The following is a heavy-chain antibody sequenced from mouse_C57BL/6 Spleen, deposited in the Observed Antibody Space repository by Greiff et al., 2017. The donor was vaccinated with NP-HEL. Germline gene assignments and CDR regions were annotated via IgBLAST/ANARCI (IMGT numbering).Heavy chain of an antibody. CDR1: GYTFTDYY. Sequence: VQLQQSGPVLVKPGASVKMSCKASGYTFTDYYMNWVKQSHGKSLEWIGVINPYNGGTSYNQKFKGKATLTVDKSSSTAYMELNSLTSEDSAVYYCARKSADGYYLDYWGQGTTLTVSS. V-gene: IGHV1-19*01. J-gene: IGHJ2*01. CDR2: INPYNGGT. CDR3: ARKSADGYYLDY. D-gene: IGHD2-3*01.